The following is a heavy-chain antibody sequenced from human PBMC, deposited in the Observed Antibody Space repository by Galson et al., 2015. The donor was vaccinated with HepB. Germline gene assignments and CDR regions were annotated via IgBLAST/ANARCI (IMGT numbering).Heavy chain of an antibody. J-gene: IGHJ3*02. CDR3: AKDRQAFDI. V-gene: IGHV3-30*18. Sequence: SLRLSCAASGFTFSSYGMHWVRQAPGKGLEWVAVISYDGSNKYYADSVKGRFTISRDNSKNTLYLQMNSLRAEDTTVYYCAKDRQAFDIWGQGTMVTVSS. CDR2: ISYDGSNK. CDR1: GFTFSSYG.